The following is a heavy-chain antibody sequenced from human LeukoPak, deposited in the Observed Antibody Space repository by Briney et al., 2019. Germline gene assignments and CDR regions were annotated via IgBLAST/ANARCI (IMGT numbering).Heavy chain of an antibody. D-gene: IGHD5-24*01. V-gene: IGHV5-10-1*01. J-gene: IGHJ5*02. CDR1: GYTFTTYW. Sequence: PGGSLRLSCKGSGYTFTTYWITWVRQLPGKGLEWMGRIDPSDSYTNYSPSFQGHVTISTDTSINTAYLQWSSLKASDTAFYYCARWEMDWFDPWGQGSLVTVSS. CDR3: ARWEMDWFDP. CDR2: IDPSDSYT.